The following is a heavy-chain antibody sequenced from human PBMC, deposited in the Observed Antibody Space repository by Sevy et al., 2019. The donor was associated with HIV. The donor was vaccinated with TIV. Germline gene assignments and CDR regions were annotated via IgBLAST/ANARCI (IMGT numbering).Heavy chain of an antibody. CDR3: ASLAAASGLDYMDV. V-gene: IGHV1-46*01. CDR2: SNPSGGYT. J-gene: IGHJ6*03. CDR1: GYTLTSHY. D-gene: IGHD6-13*01. Sequence: ASVKVSCKASGYTLTSHYMHWVRQAPGQGLEWMGISNPSGGYTRYARKFQGRVIMTRDTSTSTAYMELSSLRSDDTAVYYCASLAAASGLDYMDVWGKGTTVTVSS.